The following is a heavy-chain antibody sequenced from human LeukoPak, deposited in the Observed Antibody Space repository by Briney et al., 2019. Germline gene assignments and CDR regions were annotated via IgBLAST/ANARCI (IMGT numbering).Heavy chain of an antibody. CDR1: GYSFTSYW. CDR3: ARPGPWVPDGMDV. Sequence: GESLKISYKGSGYSFTSYWIGWVRQLPGKGLEWMGTIYPGDSDTRYSPSFQGQVTISADKSISTAYLQWSSLKASDTAMYYCARPGPWVPDGMDVWGQGTTVTVSS. J-gene: IGHJ6*02. V-gene: IGHV5-51*01. CDR2: IYPGDSDT.